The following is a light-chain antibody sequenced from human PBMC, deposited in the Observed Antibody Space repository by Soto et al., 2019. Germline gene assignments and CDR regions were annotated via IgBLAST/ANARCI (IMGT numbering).Light chain of an antibody. Sequence: DIQMTQSPSSLSASVGDTVTITCRASQGISNHLAWFQHKPGKAPKALLHAAASLQSGVSSNFSGSRFGTDFTLTITSLQPEDSATYYCQQYHSYPLTFAGGTKVEIK. CDR3: QQYHSYPLT. CDR2: AAA. CDR1: QGISNH. J-gene: IGKJ4*01. V-gene: IGKV1-16*02.